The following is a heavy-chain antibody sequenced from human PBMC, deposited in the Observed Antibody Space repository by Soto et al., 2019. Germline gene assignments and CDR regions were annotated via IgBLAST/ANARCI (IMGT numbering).Heavy chain of an antibody. Sequence: QVQLVQSGAEVKKPGASVKVSCKASGYTFTSYGISWVRQAPGQGLEGMGWISAYNGNTNYAQKLQSRVTMTTDTATSTADMELRSLRSDDTAVYYCARGPFSSSWTQLEDDYWGQGTLVTVSS. CDR2: ISAYNGNT. J-gene: IGHJ4*02. D-gene: IGHD6-13*01. V-gene: IGHV1-18*01. CDR1: GYTFTSYG. CDR3: ARGPFSSSWTQLEDDY.